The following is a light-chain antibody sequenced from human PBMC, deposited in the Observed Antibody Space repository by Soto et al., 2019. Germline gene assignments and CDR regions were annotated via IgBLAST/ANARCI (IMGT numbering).Light chain of an antibody. CDR1: QSVSSNY. J-gene: IGKJ5*01. CDR3: QQYGRSIT. V-gene: IGKV3-20*01. Sequence: EIVLTQSPGTLSLSPGERATLSCRASQSVSSNYLAWFQQKPGQAPRLLIYGASSRATGIPDRFSGSGSGTDFTLTISRLEPEDFAVYYCQQYGRSITFGQGTRLEMK. CDR2: GAS.